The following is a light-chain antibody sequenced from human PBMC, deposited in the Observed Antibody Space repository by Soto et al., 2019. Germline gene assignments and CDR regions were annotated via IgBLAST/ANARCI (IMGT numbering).Light chain of an antibody. CDR1: SSDIGDYKY. CDR2: DVS. J-gene: IGLJ2*01. Sequence: QSALTQPASVSGSPGQSITISCTGSSSDIGDYKYVSWYKQHPGKAPKLMIYDVSNRPSGVSNRFSGSKSGNTASLTISGLQAEDEAYYYCSSYTSTIFVIFGGGTKLTVL. CDR3: SSYTSTIFVI. V-gene: IGLV2-14*01.